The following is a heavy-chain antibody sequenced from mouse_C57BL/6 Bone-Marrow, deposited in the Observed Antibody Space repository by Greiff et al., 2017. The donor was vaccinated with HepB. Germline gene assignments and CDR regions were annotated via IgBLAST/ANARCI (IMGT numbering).Heavy chain of an antibody. Sequence: LVESGGDLVKPGGSLKLSCAASGFTFSSYGMSWVRQTPDKRLEWVATISSGGSYTYYPDSVKGRFTISRDNAKNTLYLQMSSLKSEDTAMYYCARRDYGYPLDYWGQGTTLTVSS. CDR3: ARRDYGYPLDY. J-gene: IGHJ2*01. CDR2: ISSGGSYT. CDR1: GFTFSSYG. V-gene: IGHV5-6*02. D-gene: IGHD2-2*01.